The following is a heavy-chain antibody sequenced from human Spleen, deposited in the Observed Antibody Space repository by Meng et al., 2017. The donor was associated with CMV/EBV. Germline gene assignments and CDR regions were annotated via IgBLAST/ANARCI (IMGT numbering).Heavy chain of an antibody. CDR2: IYYSGST. CDR3: ARHQGNGGNLLRQGNWFDP. D-gene: IGHD4-23*01. J-gene: IGHJ5*02. CDR1: GGSISSSSYY. V-gene: IGHV4-39*01. Sequence: SETLSLTCTVSGGSISSSSYYWGWIRQPPGKGLEWIGSIYYSGSTYYNPSLKSRVTISVDTSKNQFSLKLSSVTAADTAVYYCARHQGNGGNLLRQGNWFDPWGQGTLVTVSS.